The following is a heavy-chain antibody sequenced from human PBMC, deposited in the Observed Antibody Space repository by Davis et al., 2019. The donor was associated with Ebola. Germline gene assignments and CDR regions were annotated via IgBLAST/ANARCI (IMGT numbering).Heavy chain of an antibody. CDR2: ISSSSSYI. J-gene: IGHJ4*02. CDR3: ARGGIAAAGTDY. CDR1: GFTFSSYW. Sequence: PGGSLRLSCAASGFTFSSYWMSWVRQAPGKGLEWVSSISSSSSYIYYADSVKGRFTISRDNAKNPLYLQMNSLRAEDTAVYYCARGGIAAAGTDYWGQGTLATVSS. V-gene: IGHV3-21*01. D-gene: IGHD6-13*01.